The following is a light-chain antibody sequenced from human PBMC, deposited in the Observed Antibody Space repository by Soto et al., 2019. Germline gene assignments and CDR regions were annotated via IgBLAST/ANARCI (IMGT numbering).Light chain of an antibody. CDR1: SSDVGGYNY. Sequence: QSMLNQPRSVSGSPGQSVTNSCTGTSSDVGGYNYVSWYQQHPGKAPKLMIYDVSKRPSGVPDRFSGSKSGNTASLTISGLQAEDEADYYCCSYAGSYTYVFGTGTKVTVL. CDR3: CSYAGSYTYV. V-gene: IGLV2-11*01. CDR2: DVS. J-gene: IGLJ1*01.